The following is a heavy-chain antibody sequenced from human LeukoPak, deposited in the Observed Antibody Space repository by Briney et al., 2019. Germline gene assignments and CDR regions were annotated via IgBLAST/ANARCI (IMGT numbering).Heavy chain of an antibody. D-gene: IGHD6-19*01. CDR1: GFTFDDYT. Sequence: TGGSLRLSCAASGFTFDDYTMHWVRQAPGKGLEWVSLISWDGGSTYYADSVKGRFTISRDNSKNSLYLQMNSLRTEDTALYYCAKSRGYSSGWYYFDYWGQGTLVTVSS. CDR2: ISWDGGST. J-gene: IGHJ4*02. V-gene: IGHV3-43*01. CDR3: AKSRGYSSGWYYFDY.